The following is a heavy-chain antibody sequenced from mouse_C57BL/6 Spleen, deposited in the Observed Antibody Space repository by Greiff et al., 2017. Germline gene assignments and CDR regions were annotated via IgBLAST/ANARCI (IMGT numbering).Heavy chain of an antibody. J-gene: IGHJ4*01. CDR2: IHPNSGST. CDR1: GYTFTSYW. V-gene: IGHV1-64*01. Sequence: QVQLQQPGAELVKPGASVKLSCKASGYTFTSYWMHWVKQRPGQGLEWIGMIHPNSGSTNYNEKFKSKATLTVDKSSSTAYMQLSSLTSEDSAVYYCARRGTTVEGYAMDDWGQGTSVTVSS. D-gene: IGHD1-1*01. CDR3: ARRGTTVEGYAMDD.